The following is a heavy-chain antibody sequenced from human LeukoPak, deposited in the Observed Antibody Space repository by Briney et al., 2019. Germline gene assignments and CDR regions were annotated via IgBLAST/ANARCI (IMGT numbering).Heavy chain of an antibody. D-gene: IGHD4-17*01. CDR2: IDPSDSYT. J-gene: IGHJ4*02. Sequence: GESLRISCKASGYSFTSYWISWVRQMPGKGLELMGRIDPSDSYTNYSPSFQGHVTISADKSISTAYLQWSSLKASDTAMYYCARCTVSGDCGEALDYWGQGTLVTVSS. CDR3: ARCTVSGDCGEALDY. V-gene: IGHV5-10-1*01. CDR1: GYSFTSYW.